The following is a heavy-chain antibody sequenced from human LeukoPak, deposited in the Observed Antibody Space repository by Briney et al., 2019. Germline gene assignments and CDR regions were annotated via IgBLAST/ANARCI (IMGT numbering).Heavy chain of an antibody. D-gene: IGHD2-15*01. CDR1: GGSISSSNW. J-gene: IGHJ5*02. V-gene: IGHV4-4*02. Sequence: SETLSLTCAVSGGSISSSNWWSWVRQPPGKGLEWIGEIYHSGSTNYNPSLKSRVTISVDKSKNQFSLKLSSVTAADTAVYYCASLVVAATYNWFDPWGQGTLVTVSS. CDR2: IYHSGST. CDR3: ASLVVAATYNWFDP.